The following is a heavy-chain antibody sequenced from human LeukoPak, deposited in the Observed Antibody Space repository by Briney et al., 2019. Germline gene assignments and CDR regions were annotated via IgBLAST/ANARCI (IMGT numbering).Heavy chain of an antibody. CDR3: ARASRDTAMANYYFDY. J-gene: IGHJ4*02. CDR2: ISHSGST. Sequence: SETLSLTCAVYGGSFSGFYWSDYYWSWIRQSPGKGLEWIGEISHSGSTNYSPSLKSRVTISVDTSKSQFSLRLNSLTAADTAVYYCARASRDTAMANYYFDYWGQGTPVTVSS. D-gene: IGHD5-18*01. CDR1: GGSFSGFYWSDYY. V-gene: IGHV4-34*01.